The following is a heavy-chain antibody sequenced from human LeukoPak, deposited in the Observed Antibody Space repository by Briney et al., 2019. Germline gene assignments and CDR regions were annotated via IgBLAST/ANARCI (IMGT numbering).Heavy chain of an antibody. CDR3: ARRPRDIVVVPAAPFDY. Sequence: WVRQPPGKGLEWIGSIYYSGSTYYNPSLKSRVTISVDTSKNQFSLKLSSVTAADTAVYYCARRPRDIVVVPAAPFDYWGQGTLVTVSS. CDR2: IYYSGST. V-gene: IGHV4-39*01. J-gene: IGHJ4*02. D-gene: IGHD2-2*01.